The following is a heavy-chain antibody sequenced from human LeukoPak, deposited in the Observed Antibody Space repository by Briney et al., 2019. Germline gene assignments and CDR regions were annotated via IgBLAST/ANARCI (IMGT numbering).Heavy chain of an antibody. CDR1: GGSISSYY. V-gene: IGHV4-59*01. J-gene: IGHJ6*02. CDR2: IYYSGST. Sequence: SETLSLTCTVSGGSISSYYGSWIRQPPGKGLEWIGYIYYSGSTNYNPSLKSRVTISVDTSKNQFSLKLSSVTAADTAVYYCARVRGSSSWSYYYYGMDVWGQGTTVTVSS. CDR3: ARVRGSSSWSYYYYGMDV. D-gene: IGHD6-13*01.